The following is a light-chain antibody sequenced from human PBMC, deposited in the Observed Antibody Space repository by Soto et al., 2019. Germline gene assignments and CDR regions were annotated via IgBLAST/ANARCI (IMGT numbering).Light chain of an antibody. CDR3: QQRGNWPLT. Sequence: IVLTQSPGTLSLSPGERATLSCRASQSVSSYLAWYQQKPGQAPRLLIYDASNRATGIPARFSGSGSGTDFTLTISSLEPEDFAVYYCQQRGNWPLTFGGGTKVDIK. J-gene: IGKJ4*01. V-gene: IGKV3-11*01. CDR2: DAS. CDR1: QSVSSY.